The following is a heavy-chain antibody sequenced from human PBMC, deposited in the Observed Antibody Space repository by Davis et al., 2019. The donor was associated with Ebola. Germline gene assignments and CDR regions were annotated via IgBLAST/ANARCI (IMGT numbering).Heavy chain of an antibody. Sequence: PGGSLRLSCSASGFTFDDYAMHWVRQAPGKGLEWVSGISWNSNSIGYAGSVKGRFTISRDNAKDSLYLQMNSLRAEDTAMYYCMKSDSSWGQGTMVTVSS. CDR3: MKSDSS. J-gene: IGHJ3*01. CDR1: GFTFDDYA. V-gene: IGHV3-9*01. D-gene: IGHD3-3*01. CDR2: ISWNSNSI.